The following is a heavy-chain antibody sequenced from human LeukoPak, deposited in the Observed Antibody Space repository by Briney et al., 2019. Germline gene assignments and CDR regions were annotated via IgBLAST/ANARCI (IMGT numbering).Heavy chain of an antibody. V-gene: IGHV4-34*01. Sequence: SETLSLTCAVYGGSFSGYYWSWIRQPPGKGLEWIGEINHSGSTNYNPSLKSRVTISVDTSKNQFSLKLSSVTAADTAVYYCARGSRDIVVVPAARGFDYWGQGTLVTVSS. CDR2: INHSGST. D-gene: IGHD2-2*01. CDR3: ARGSRDIVVVPAARGFDY. J-gene: IGHJ4*02. CDR1: GGSFSGYY.